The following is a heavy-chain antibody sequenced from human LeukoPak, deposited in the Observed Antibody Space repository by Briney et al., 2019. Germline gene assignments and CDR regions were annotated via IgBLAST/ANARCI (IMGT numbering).Heavy chain of an antibody. Sequence: SETLSLTCAVSSGSLSSYYWGWIRQPPGKGLEWIGNIYDSGSTNYNPSLKSRVTISVDTSKNQCSLKLSSVTAADTAVYYCATQSISGSSLSSFDYWGQGTLVNVSS. J-gene: IGHJ4*02. CDR1: SGSLSSYY. V-gene: IGHV4-59*01. CDR2: IYDSGST. CDR3: ATQSISGSSLSSFDY. D-gene: IGHD1-20*01.